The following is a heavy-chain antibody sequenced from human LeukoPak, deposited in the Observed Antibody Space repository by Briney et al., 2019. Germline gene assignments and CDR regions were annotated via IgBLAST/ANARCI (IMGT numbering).Heavy chain of an antibody. J-gene: IGHJ4*02. Sequence: PGGTLRLSCAASGFTFSSNGMSWVRQAPGKGLEWVSAISTSGGSTYYADSVKGRFTISRDNSKSTLYLQMNSLRAEDTAVYYCASSRSASIAAPMDYWGQGTLVTVSS. CDR1: GFTFSSNG. V-gene: IGHV3-23*01. CDR2: ISTSGGST. D-gene: IGHD6-6*01. CDR3: ASSRSASIAAPMDY.